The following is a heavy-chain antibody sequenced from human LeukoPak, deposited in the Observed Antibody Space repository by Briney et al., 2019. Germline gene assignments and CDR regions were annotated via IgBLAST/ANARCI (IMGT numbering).Heavy chain of an antibody. V-gene: IGHV4-39*07. Sequence: SETLSLTCTVSGDSISSSTYYWGWIRQPPGKGLEWIGNIYYTGSTFYNPSLKSRVTISVDTSKNQFSLKLSSVTAADTAVYYCARDRYYYGPGGDAFDIWGQGTMVTVS. D-gene: IGHD3-10*01. J-gene: IGHJ3*02. CDR3: ARDRYYYGPGGDAFDI. CDR1: GDSISSSTYY. CDR2: IYYTGST.